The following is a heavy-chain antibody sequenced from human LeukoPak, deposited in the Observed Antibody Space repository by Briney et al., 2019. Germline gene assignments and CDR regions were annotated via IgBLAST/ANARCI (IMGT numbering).Heavy chain of an antibody. CDR3: ARDPHGDYYFDY. D-gene: IGHD7-27*01. Sequence: GASVKVSCKASGGTFSSYAISWVRQAPGQGLEWMGRIIPILGIANYAQTFRGRVTITADKSTSTAYMELSSLRSEDTAVYYCARDPHGDYYFDYWGQGTLVTVSS. V-gene: IGHV1-69*04. J-gene: IGHJ4*02. CDR1: GGTFSSYA. CDR2: IIPILGIA.